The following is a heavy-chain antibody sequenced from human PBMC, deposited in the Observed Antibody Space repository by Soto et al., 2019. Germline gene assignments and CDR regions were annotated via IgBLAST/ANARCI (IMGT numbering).Heavy chain of an antibody. CDR2: IIPIFGGA. Sequence: GASVKVSCKASGGTFDIFSISWVRQAPGQGLEWMGGIIPIFGGAEYSQKFQGRVTITADESTSTAYMELSSLRSDDTAVYYCAKENRDDDSGWYSSTDWFDPWGQGTLVTV. J-gene: IGHJ5*02. CDR1: GGTFDIFS. D-gene: IGHD6-19*01. V-gene: IGHV1-69*13. CDR3: AKENRDDDSGWYSSTDWFDP.